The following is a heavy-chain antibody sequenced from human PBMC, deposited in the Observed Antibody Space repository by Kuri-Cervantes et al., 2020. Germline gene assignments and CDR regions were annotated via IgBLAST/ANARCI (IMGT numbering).Heavy chain of an antibody. CDR2: IRYDGSNK. CDR3: ATSHRYIFDY. CDR1: GFAFNSYG. V-gene: IGHV3-30*02. Sequence: GESLKISCAASGFAFNSYGMHWVRQAPGKGLEWVAFIRYDGSNKFYADYVKGRFTISRDNTKNSLYLQMNSLRAEDTAVYYCATSHRYIFDYWGQGTLVTVSS. J-gene: IGHJ4*02. D-gene: IGHD3-16*02.